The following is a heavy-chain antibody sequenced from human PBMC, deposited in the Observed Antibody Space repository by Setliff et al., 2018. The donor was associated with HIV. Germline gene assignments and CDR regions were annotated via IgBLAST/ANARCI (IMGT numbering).Heavy chain of an antibody. Sequence: PSETLSLTCAVYGGSFSGYYWSWIRQPPGKGLEWIGEINHSGSTNYNPSLKSRVTISVDTSKTQFSLKLSSVTAADAAVYYCARNPAIPFYDSSGYYYRYYYYYMDVWGKGTTVTVSS. J-gene: IGHJ6*03. V-gene: IGHV4-34*01. CDR3: ARNPAIPFYDSSGYYYRYYYYYMDV. D-gene: IGHD3-22*01. CDR2: INHSGST. CDR1: GGSFSGYY.